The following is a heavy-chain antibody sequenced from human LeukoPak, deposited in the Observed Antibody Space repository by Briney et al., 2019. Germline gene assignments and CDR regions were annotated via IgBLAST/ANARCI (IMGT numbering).Heavy chain of an antibody. CDR2: MNPNSGNK. CDR3: ARGPTQVVVLGYYYMDV. D-gene: IGHD2-2*01. Sequence: GASVKVSCKASGYSFTNFDINWGRQATGQGLEWMGWMNPNSGNKGYAQKFQGRVTMTRNTSISTAYMELSSLRSEDTAVYYCARGPTQVVVLGYYYMDVWGKGTTVTVSS. J-gene: IGHJ6*03. V-gene: IGHV1-8*01. CDR1: GYSFTNFD.